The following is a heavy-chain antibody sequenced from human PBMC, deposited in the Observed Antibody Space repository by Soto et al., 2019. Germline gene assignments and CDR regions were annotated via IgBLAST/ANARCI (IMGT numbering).Heavy chain of an antibody. CDR1: GFDCYYYN. D-gene: IGHD3-16*02. V-gene: IGHV3-21*01. Sequence: PLGSLILSCAASGFDCYYYNMNRVRQAPWRCLEWVSSISGTGIDTHFADSVKGRFVISRDNAKKSLYLQMNSLRPEDTALYYCARERVVNYTDYYFDYWGHGTLVTVSS. CDR2: ISGTGIDT. J-gene: IGHJ4*01. CDR3: ARERVVNYTDYYFDY.